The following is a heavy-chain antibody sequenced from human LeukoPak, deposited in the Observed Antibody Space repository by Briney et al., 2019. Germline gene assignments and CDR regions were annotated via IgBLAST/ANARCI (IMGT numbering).Heavy chain of an antibody. CDR1: GYTFTSYD. J-gene: IGHJ6*03. Sequence: ASVKVSCKASGYTFTSYDINWVRQATGQGLEWMGWMNPNSGNTGYAQKFQGRVTITRDTSISTAYMELSSLRSEDTAVYYCARAPEWGKANYYYYMDVWGKGTTVTVSS. CDR2: MNPNSGNT. CDR3: ARAPEWGKANYYYYMDV. V-gene: IGHV1-8*01. D-gene: IGHD1-26*01.